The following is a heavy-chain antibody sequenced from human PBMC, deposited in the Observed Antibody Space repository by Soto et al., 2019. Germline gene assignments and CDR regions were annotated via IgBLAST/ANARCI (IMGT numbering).Heavy chain of an antibody. CDR3: ARDSVGYCSSTSCHFDY. J-gene: IGHJ4*02. CDR1: GYTFTSYA. D-gene: IGHD2-2*01. V-gene: IGHV1-3*01. Sequence: GASVKLSCKASGYTFTSYAMHWVRQAPGQRLEWMGWINAYNGNTKYSQKLQGRVTMTTDTSTSTAYMELRSLRSDDTAVYYCARDSVGYCSSTSCHFDYWGQGTLVTVSS. CDR2: INAYNGNT.